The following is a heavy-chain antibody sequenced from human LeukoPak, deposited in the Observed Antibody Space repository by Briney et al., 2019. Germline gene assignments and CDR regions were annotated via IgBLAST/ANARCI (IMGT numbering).Heavy chain of an antibody. CDR2: IIPIFGTA. Sequence: SVKVSCKASGGTFSSYAISWVRQAPGQGLEWMGGIIPIFGTANYAQKFQGRVTITADKSTSTAYMELSSLRSEDTAVYYCAGVKCSSTSCLGQVDYWGQGTLVTVSS. CDR3: AGVKCSSTSCLGQVDY. CDR1: GGTFSSYA. D-gene: IGHD2-2*01. J-gene: IGHJ4*02. V-gene: IGHV1-69*06.